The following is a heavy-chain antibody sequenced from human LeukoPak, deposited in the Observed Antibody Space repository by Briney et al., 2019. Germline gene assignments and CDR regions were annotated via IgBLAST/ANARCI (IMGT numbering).Heavy chain of an antibody. J-gene: IGHJ4*02. D-gene: IGHD3-10*01. CDR1: GGSISSYY. CDR2: IYTSGST. CDR3: ARSTRVYGSGSYLAFDY. Sequence: SETLSLTCTVSGGSISSYYWSWIRQPAGRGLEWIGYIYTSGSTNSNPSLKSRVTMSVDTSKNQFSLKLSSVTAADTAVYYCARSTRVYGSGSYLAFDYWGQGTLVTVSS. V-gene: IGHV4-4*07.